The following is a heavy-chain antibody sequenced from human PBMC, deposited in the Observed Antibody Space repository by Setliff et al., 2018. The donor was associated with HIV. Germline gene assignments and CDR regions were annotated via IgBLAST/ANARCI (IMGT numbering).Heavy chain of an antibody. CDR3: ARNAVGETDFDY. D-gene: IGHD1-26*01. J-gene: IGHJ4*02. Sequence: ASVKVSCKASGYTFTNHAMQWVRQAPGQSLEWMGWVIAGNGDTRYSKNFRDRVTFTQDTSASTAYMELSSLRSDDTAVYYCARNAVGETDFDYWGQGTLVTVSS. CDR2: VIAGNGDT. V-gene: IGHV1-3*01. CDR1: GYTFTNHA.